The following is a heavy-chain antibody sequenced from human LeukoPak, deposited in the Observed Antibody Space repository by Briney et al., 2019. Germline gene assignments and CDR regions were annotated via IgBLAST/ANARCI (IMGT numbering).Heavy chain of an antibody. J-gene: IGHJ4*02. CDR3: ARGATVTTEGVFDY. CDR1: GGSISSYY. D-gene: IGHD4-17*01. V-gene: IGHV4-4*07. CDR2: IYTSGST. Sequence: SETLSLTCTVSGGSISSYYWSWIRQPAGKGLGWIGRIYTSGSTNYNPSLKSRVTMSVDTSKNQFSLKLSSVTAADTAVYYCARGATVTTEGVFDYWGQGTLVTVSS.